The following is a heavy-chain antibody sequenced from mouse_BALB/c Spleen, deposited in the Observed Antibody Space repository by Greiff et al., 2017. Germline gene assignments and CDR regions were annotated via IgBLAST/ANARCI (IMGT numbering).Heavy chain of an antibody. V-gene: IGHV1-80*01. CDR3: APLLGYAMDY. CDR1: GYAFSSYW. J-gene: IGHJ4*01. D-gene: IGHD2-1*01. CDR2: IYPGDGDT. Sequence: QVQLQQSGAELVRPGSSVKISCKASGYAFSSYWMNWVKQRPGQGLEWIGQIYPGDGDTNYNGKFKGKATLTADKSSSTAYMQLSSLTSEDSAVYFCAPLLGYAMDYWGQGTSVTVSS.